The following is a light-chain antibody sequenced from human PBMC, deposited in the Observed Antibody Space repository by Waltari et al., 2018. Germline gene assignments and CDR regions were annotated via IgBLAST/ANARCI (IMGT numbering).Light chain of an antibody. V-gene: IGLV7-46*01. J-gene: IGLJ3*02. Sequence: QAVVTQEPSLTVSPGGTVTLTCGSSTGAVTRGQYPYWFQQKPAQVPRTLSYDTRNKHSWTPARFSGSLLGGKAALTLSNAQPEDEAEYYCLLWYSGPRWVFGGGTKLSVL. CDR2: DTR. CDR1: TGAVTRGQY. CDR3: LLWYSGPRWV.